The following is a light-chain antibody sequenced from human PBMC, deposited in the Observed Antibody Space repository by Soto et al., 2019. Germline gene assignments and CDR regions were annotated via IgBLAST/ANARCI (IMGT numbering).Light chain of an antibody. V-gene: IGLV1-51*02. CDR3: GAWDSSLTGGV. CDR1: SAKIGSVY. Sequence: QSVLPQPPSVSAAPGQKVTISCSGSSAKIGSVYVSWYQQLPGPVPKLLIYENSERPSGIPDGFSGSKAGTSATLGITGLQTGDEADYYCGAWDSSLTGGVFGGGTQLTV. CDR2: ENS. J-gene: IGLJ2*01.